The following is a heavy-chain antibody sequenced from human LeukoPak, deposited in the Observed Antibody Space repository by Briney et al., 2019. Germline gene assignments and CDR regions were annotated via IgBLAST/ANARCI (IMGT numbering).Heavy chain of an antibody. CDR1: GFTFTSSA. Sequence: SVKVSCKASGFTFTSSAVQWVRQARGQRLEWIGWIVVGSGNTSYAQKFQGRVTMTRDTSTSTVYMELSSLRSEDTAVYYCAIPPDYYDSSGYYDAFDIWGQGTMVTVSS. J-gene: IGHJ3*02. D-gene: IGHD3-22*01. V-gene: IGHV1-58*01. CDR2: IVVGSGNT. CDR3: AIPPDYYDSSGYYDAFDI.